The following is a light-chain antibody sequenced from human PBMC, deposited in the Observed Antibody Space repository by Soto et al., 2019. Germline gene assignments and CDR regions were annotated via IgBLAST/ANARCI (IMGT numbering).Light chain of an antibody. Sequence: DIQMTQSPSTLSGSVGDRVTITCRASQTISSWLAWYQQKPVKAPKLLIYKASTLKSGVPSRFSGSGSGTEFTLTISSLQPDDFATYYCQQYNSYSWTFGQGTKVDIK. CDR2: KAS. V-gene: IGKV1-5*03. CDR1: QTISSW. CDR3: QQYNSYSWT. J-gene: IGKJ1*01.